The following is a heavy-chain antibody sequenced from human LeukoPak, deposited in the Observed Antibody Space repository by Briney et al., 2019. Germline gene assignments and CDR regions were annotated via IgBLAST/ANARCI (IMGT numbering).Heavy chain of an antibody. J-gene: IGHJ5*02. CDR1: GFTFSSYSMN. D-gene: IGHD3-10*01. CDR3: AREIRTRFGEHTP. V-gene: IGHV4-59*05. CDR2: IYYSGST. Sequence: GSLRLSCAASGFTFSSYSMNWVRQAPGKGLEWIGSIYYSGSTFYNPFLKSRVTISLHMSKNLFSLKLTSVTAADTAVYYCAREIRTRFGEHTPWGQGNLVSVSS.